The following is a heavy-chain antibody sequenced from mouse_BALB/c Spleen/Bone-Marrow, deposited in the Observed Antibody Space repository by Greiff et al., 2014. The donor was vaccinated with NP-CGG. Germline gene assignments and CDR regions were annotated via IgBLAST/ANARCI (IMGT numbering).Heavy chain of an antibody. Sequence: EVHLVESGGGLVQPGGSRRLSCAASEFTFSSFGMHWVRQAPEKGLEWVAYISSGSSTIFYVDTVKGRFTISRDNPKNTLFLQMTSLRSEDTAMYYCTRGGNWDDFDVWGAGTTVTVSS. D-gene: IGHD4-1*01. V-gene: IGHV5-17*02. CDR3: TRGGNWDDFDV. J-gene: IGHJ1*01. CDR1: EFTFSSFG. CDR2: ISSGSSTI.